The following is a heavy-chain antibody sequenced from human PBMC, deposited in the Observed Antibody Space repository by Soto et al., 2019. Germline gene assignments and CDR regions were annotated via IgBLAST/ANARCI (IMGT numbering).Heavy chain of an antibody. CDR2: INAYNGNT. Sequence: QVQLVQSGAEVKKPGASVKVSCKASGYTFTSYGISWVRQAPGQGLEWMGWINAYNGNTNYAQKLRGRGGGGGGGSTSTAYMELRSLRSDDTAVYYCARDWFGVDYWGQGTLVTVSS. D-gene: IGHD3-16*01. V-gene: IGHV1-18*01. CDR3: ARDWFGVDY. CDR1: GYTFTSYG. J-gene: IGHJ4*02.